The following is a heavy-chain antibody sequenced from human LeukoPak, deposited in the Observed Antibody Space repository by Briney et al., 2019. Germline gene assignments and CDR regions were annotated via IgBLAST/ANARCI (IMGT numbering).Heavy chain of an antibody. CDR1: GYTFTGYY. CDR3: AKLGDGYNQPRWYFFDW. J-gene: IGHJ4*02. Sequence: GASVKVSCKASGYTFTGYYMHWVRQAPGQGLEWMGWINPNSGGTFYAQKFQGRVTMTRDTSISTAYMELSRLRSDDTAVYYCAKLGDGYNQPRWYFFDWWGQGTLVTVSS. CDR2: INPNSGGT. D-gene: IGHD5-24*01. V-gene: IGHV1-2*02.